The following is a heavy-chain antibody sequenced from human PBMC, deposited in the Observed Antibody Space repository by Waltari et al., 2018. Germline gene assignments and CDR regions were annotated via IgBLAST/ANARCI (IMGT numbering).Heavy chain of an antibody. V-gene: IGHV3-23*04. J-gene: IGHJ4*02. D-gene: IGHD2-21*02. Sequence: VQLVQSGAEVKKPGSSVKVSCKASGGTFSSYAISWVRQAPGKGLEWVSYISSSSRTIDYADSLKGRFTSSRDNSKNTLYLQMNSLRAEYTAVYYCAKGDGGNSVVPFDYWGQGTLVTVSS. CDR3: AKGDGGNSVVPFDY. CDR1: GGTFSSYA. CDR2: ISSSSRTI.